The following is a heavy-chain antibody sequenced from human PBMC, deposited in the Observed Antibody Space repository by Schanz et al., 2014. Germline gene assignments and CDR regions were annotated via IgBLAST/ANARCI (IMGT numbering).Heavy chain of an antibody. V-gene: IGHV1-18*01. CDR3: ARVHIATYHYNSPGAFDI. CDR1: GYTFTSYG. Sequence: QGQLVQSGAEVKKPGASVKVSCKASGYTFTSYGITWVRQAPGQGLEWMGWISAYNGHTTYAQKFQGRVTMTTDTSTSTAYMELRNVRYDDTAIYYCARVHIATYHYNSPGAFDIWGQGTRVTVSS. D-gene: IGHD3-10*01. CDR2: ISAYNGHT. J-gene: IGHJ3*02.